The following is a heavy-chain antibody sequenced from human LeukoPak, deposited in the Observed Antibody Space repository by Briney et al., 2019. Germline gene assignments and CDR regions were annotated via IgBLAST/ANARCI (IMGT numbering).Heavy chain of an antibody. CDR2: IYPYDSET. J-gene: IGHJ3*02. D-gene: IGHD3-10*01. CDR3: AGTSVAVRSAFDI. Sequence: KRGESLKISCKGSGYSFTSYWIGWVRQMPGKGLEWLGIIYPYDSETRYSPSFQGQVTISADKSISTAYLQWSSLKASDTAMYYCAGTSVAVRSAFDIWGQGTMVTVSS. V-gene: IGHV5-51*01. CDR1: GYSFTSYW.